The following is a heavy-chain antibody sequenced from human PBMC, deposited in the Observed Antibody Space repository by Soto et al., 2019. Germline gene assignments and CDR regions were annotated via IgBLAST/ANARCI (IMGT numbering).Heavy chain of an antibody. CDR3: AKERSRGWSFDY. Sequence: EVQLLESGGGLVQPGGSLRLSCAASGFTFSTYAMNWIRKAPGKGLEWVSGISGSGDSTYYADSVKGRFTVSRDNSKNTLYLQMNSLRGEDTAVFYCAKERSRGWSFDYWGQGTLVTVSP. CDR1: GFTFSTYA. CDR2: ISGSGDST. V-gene: IGHV3-23*01. D-gene: IGHD6-19*01. J-gene: IGHJ4*02.